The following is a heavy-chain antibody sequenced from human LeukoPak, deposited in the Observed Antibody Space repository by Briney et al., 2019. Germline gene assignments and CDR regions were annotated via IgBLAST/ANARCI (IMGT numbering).Heavy chain of an antibody. CDR3: ARDAVVPAAIGLRYYYGMDV. CDR2: ISAYNGNT. Sequence: ASVKVSCKASGYTFTSYGISWVRQAPGQGLEWMGWISAYNGNTNYAQKLQGRVTMTTDTSTSTAYTELRSLRSDDTAVYYCARDAVVPAAIGLRYYYGMDVWGQGTTVAVSS. V-gene: IGHV1-18*01. CDR1: GYTFTSYG. J-gene: IGHJ6*01. D-gene: IGHD2-2*01.